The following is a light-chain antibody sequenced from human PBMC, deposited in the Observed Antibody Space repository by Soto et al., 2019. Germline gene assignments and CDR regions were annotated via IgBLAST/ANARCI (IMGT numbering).Light chain of an antibody. Sequence: EIVMTQSPATLSVSPGERATLSCRASQSVSSNLAWYQQKPGQAPRLLIYGASTRATGIPARFSGSGSGTKFTLTISILQSEDFAVYYCHQYNNWPPVTFGQGTKVDIK. J-gene: IGKJ1*01. CDR2: GAS. V-gene: IGKV3-15*01. CDR1: QSVSSN. CDR3: HQYNNWPPVT.